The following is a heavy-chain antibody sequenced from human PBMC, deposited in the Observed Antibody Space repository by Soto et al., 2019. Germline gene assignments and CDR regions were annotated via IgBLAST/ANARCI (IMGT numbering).Heavy chain of an antibody. CDR1: GFTFSSYA. CDR3: AKGLYCSSTSCYGYYYYYMDV. J-gene: IGHJ6*03. D-gene: IGHD2-2*01. Sequence: GGSLRLSCAASGFTFSSYAMSWVRQAPGKGLEWVSAISGSGGSTYYADSVKGRFTISRDNSKNTLYLQMNSLRAEDTAVYYCAKGLYCSSTSCYGYYYYYMDVWGKGTTVTVSS. CDR2: ISGSGGST. V-gene: IGHV3-23*01.